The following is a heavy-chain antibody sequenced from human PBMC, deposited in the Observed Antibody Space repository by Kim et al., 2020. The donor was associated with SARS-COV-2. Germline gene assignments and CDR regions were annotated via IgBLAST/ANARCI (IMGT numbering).Heavy chain of an antibody. CDR3: AKTARSYCSSTSCYPVY. D-gene: IGHD2-2*01. J-gene: IGHJ4*02. V-gene: IGHV3-30*02. Sequence: VKGRFTISRDNSKNTLYLQMNSLRAEDTAVYYCAKTARSYCSSTSCYPVYWGQGTLVTVSS.